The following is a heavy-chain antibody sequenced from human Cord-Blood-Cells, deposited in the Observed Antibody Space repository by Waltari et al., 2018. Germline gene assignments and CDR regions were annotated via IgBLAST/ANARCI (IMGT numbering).Heavy chain of an antibody. CDR3: ARAGDVRMD. V-gene: IGHV1-69*06. CDR2: IIPIFGTA. CDR1: GGTFSSYA. J-gene: IGHJ4*02. D-gene: IGHD3-16*01. Sequence: QVQLVQSGAEVKKPGSSVKVSCKASGGTFSSYAISWVRQAPGQGLEWMGVIIPIFGTANYAQNFQGRVTITAEKSTSTAYMGLSSLRSEDTAVYYCARAGDVRMDWGQGTLVTVSS.